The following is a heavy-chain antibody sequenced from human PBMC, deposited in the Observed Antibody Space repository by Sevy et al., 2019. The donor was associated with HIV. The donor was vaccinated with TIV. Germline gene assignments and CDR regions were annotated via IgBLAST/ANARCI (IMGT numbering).Heavy chain of an antibody. CDR3: LIVVAYYFDY. V-gene: IGHV3-15*01. J-gene: IGHJ4*02. CDR1: GFTFSNAW. D-gene: IGHD3-22*01. Sequence: GGSLRLSCAASGFTFSNAWMSWVRQAPGKGLEWVGHIKSKTDGGTTDYAAPVKGRFTISRDDSKNTLYLQMNSLKTEDTAVYDCLIVVAYYFDYWGQGTLVSVSS. CDR2: IKSKTDGGTT.